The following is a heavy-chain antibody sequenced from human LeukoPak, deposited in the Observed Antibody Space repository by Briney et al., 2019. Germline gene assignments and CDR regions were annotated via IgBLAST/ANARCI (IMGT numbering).Heavy chain of an antibody. CDR1: GGSFSGYC. D-gene: IGHD6-13*01. Sequence: SETLSLTCAVYGGSFSGYCWSWIRQPPGKGLEWIGGINHSGSTNYNPSLKSRVTRSVETSKNQFSMQLSSVTAADTAVYYCARARVWQQLVRVRISDMDVWGQGTTVTVSS. V-gene: IGHV4-34*01. J-gene: IGHJ6*02. CDR2: INHSGST. CDR3: ARARVWQQLVRVRISDMDV.